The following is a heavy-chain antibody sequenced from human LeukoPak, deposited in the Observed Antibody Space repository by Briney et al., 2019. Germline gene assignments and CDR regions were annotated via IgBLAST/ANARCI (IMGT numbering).Heavy chain of an antibody. V-gene: IGHV1-18*01. D-gene: IGHD1-7*01. CDR1: GYTFTIYG. J-gene: IGHJ5*02. Sequence: ASVKVSCKASGYTFTIYGISWVRQAPGQGLEWMGWISAYNGNTNYAQKLQGRVTMTTDTSTSTAYMELRSLRSDDTAVYYCARLITGTTEALVGWFDPWGQGTLVTVSS. CDR2: ISAYNGNT. CDR3: ARLITGTTEALVGWFDP.